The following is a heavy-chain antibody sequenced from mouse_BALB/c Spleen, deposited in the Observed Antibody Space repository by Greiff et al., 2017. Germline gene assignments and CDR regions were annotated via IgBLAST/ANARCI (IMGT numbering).Heavy chain of an antibody. CDR1: GFTFSDYY. Sequence: EVKLMESGGGLVKPGGSLKLSCAASGFTFSDYYMYWVRQTPEKRLEWVATISDGGSYTYYPDSVKGRFTISRDNAKNNLYLQMSSLKSEDTAMYYSARDPGRYDEGYAMDYWGQGTSVTVSS. V-gene: IGHV5-4*02. J-gene: IGHJ4*01. CDR2: ISDGGSYT. CDR3: ARDPGRYDEGYAMDY. D-gene: IGHD2-14*01.